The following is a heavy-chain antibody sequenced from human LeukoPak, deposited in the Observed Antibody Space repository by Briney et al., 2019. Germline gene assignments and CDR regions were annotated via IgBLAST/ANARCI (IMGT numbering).Heavy chain of an antibody. D-gene: IGHD3-3*01. CDR3: AKDKADYDFWSGYLYYFDY. Sequence: GGSLRLSCAASGFTFSSSALSWVRQAPGKGLEWVSAISGSGGSTYYADSVKGRFTISRDNSKNTLYLQMNSLRAEDTAVYYCAKDKADYDFWSGYLYYFDYWGQGTLVTVSS. CDR1: GFTFSSSA. J-gene: IGHJ4*02. V-gene: IGHV3-23*01. CDR2: ISGSGGST.